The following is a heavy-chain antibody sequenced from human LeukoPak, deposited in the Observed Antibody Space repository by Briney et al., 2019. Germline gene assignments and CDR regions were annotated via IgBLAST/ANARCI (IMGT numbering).Heavy chain of an antibody. V-gene: IGHV3-30*18. CDR1: GFTFSSYG. Sequence: GGSLRLSCAASGFTFSSYGMHSVRQAPGKGLEWVAVISYDGSNKYYADSVKGRFTISRDNSKNTLYLQMNSLRAEDTAVYYCAKEEQYSYAIWGQGTLVTVSS. D-gene: IGHD5-18*01. J-gene: IGHJ4*02. CDR2: ISYDGSNK. CDR3: AKEEQYSYAI.